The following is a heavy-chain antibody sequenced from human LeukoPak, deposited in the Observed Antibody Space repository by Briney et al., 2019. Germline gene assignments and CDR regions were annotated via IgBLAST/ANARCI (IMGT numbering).Heavy chain of an antibody. CDR1: GFPFSDYY. Sequence: GGSLRLSCAASGFPFSDYYMSWVRQAPGKGLEWVSAISGSGGSTYYADSVKGRLTISRDNSKNTLYLQMNSLRAEDTAVYYCAKYSVQLWDNFDYWGQGTLVTVSS. V-gene: IGHV3-23*01. D-gene: IGHD5-18*01. CDR2: ISGSGGST. J-gene: IGHJ4*02. CDR3: AKYSVQLWDNFDY.